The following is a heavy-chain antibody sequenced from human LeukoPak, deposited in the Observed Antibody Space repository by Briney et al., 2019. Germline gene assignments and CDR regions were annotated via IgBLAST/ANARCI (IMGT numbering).Heavy chain of an antibody. Sequence: SETLSLTCTVPGGSISSYYWSWIRQPAGRGLEWSARVQAIVMINYTPHIKRRVTMSVAKSKNKSPRMFNSMTAEDTAVYYCARVGSGWSFDYWGQGTLVTVSS. CDR1: GGSISSYY. CDR3: ARVGSGWSFDY. J-gene: IGHJ4*02. CDR2: VQAIVMI. D-gene: IGHD6-19*01. V-gene: IGHV4-4*07.